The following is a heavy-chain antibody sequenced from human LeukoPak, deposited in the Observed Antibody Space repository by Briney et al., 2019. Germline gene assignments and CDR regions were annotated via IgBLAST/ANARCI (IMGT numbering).Heavy chain of an antibody. D-gene: IGHD2-2*02. J-gene: IGHJ4*02. CDR3: ARDPGYCSSTSCYTTFDY. CDR2: ISYDGSNK. V-gene: IGHV3-30-3*01. Sequence: GGSLRLSCAASGFTFSNYAMHWVRQAPGKGLEWVAVISYDGSNKYYADSVKGRFTISRDNSKNTLYLQMNSLRAEDTAVYYCARDPGYCSSTSCYTTFDYWGQGTLVTVSS. CDR1: GFTFSNYA.